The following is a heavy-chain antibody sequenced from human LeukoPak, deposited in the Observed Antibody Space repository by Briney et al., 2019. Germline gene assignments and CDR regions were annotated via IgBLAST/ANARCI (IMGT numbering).Heavy chain of an antibody. CDR3: ARDGETYYDFWSGYPDY. CDR2: ISNSSSYI. D-gene: IGHD3-3*01. V-gene: IGHV3-21*01. J-gene: IGHJ4*02. Sequence: KGLECVSPISNSSSYIYNADSVNGRFTISRDNAKHSLYLQMNSLRAEDTAVYYCARDGETYYDFWSGYPDYWGQGTLVTVSS.